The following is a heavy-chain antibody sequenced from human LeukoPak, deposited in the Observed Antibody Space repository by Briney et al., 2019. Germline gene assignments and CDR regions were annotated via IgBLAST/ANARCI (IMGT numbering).Heavy chain of an antibody. V-gene: IGHV3-74*01. Sequence: GGSLRLSCAASGFTFSSYWMHWVRQGPGKGLLWVSRINGDGSSTSYADSLKGRFTISRDNAKNSLYLQMNSLRADDTAVYYCARGQWPYGAFDLWGQGTMVTVSS. D-gene: IGHD6-19*01. J-gene: IGHJ3*01. CDR3: ARGQWPYGAFDL. CDR1: GFTFSSYW. CDR2: INGDGSST.